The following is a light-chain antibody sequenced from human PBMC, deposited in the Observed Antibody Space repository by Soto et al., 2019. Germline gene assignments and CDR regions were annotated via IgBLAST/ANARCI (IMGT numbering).Light chain of an antibody. Sequence: QSALTQPASVSGSPGQSITVSCTGTSSDIGTYNYVSWYQQHPGKAPKVIIYEVNNRPSGVSNRFSGSESGNTASLTISGLQAEDEADYYCASFTTSSTRVFGTGTKVTVL. CDR3: ASFTTSSTRV. V-gene: IGLV2-14*01. CDR2: EVN. CDR1: SSDIGTYNY. J-gene: IGLJ1*01.